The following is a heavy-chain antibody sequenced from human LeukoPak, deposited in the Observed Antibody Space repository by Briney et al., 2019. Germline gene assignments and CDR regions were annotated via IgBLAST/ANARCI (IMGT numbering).Heavy chain of an antibody. CDR1: GFTFSSYS. Sequence: GGSLRLSCAASGFTFSSYSMNWVRQAPGKGLEWVSSISSSSSYIYYADSVKGRFTISRDNAKNSLYLQMNSLRAEDTAAYYCARDNNEAYCGGDCHAFDIWGQGTMVTVSS. V-gene: IGHV3-21*01. CDR2: ISSSSSYI. J-gene: IGHJ3*02. CDR3: ARDNNEAYCGGDCHAFDI. D-gene: IGHD2-21*02.